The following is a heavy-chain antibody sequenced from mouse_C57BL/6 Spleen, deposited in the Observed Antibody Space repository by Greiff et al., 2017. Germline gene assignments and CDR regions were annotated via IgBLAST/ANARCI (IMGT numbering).Heavy chain of an antibody. CDR1: GYSFTDYN. CDR2: INPNYGTT. CDR3: AEGDLLGDFDV. Sequence: EVKLVESGPELVNPGASVKISCKASGYSFTDYNMNWVKQSNGKSLEWIGVINPNYGTTSYNQKFKGKATLTVDQSSSTAYMQLNSLTSEDSAVYYCAEGDLLGDFDVWGTGTTLTVSS. V-gene: IGHV1-39*01. J-gene: IGHJ1*03. D-gene: IGHD2-1*01.